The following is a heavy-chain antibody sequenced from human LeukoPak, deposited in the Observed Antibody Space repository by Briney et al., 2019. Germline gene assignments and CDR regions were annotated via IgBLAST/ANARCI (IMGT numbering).Heavy chain of an antibody. V-gene: IGHV3-48*02. J-gene: IGHJ3*02. CDR2: ISSSSNTI. D-gene: IGHD3-22*01. Sequence: PGGSLRLSCAASGFTFSNYNMNWVRQAPGKGLEWISYISSSSNTIYYADSVKGRFTISRDNAKNSLYLQMNSLRDEDTAVYYCARDYDTTGRAFDIWGQGTMVTVSS. CDR3: ARDYDTTGRAFDI. CDR1: GFTFSNYN.